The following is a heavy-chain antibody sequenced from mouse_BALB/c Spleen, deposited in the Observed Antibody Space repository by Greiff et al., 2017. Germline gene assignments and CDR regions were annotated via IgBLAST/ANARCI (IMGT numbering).Heavy chain of an antibody. CDR1: GFTFSSYG. CDR2: INSNGGST. J-gene: IGHJ3*01. CDR3: ARGLGFAY. D-gene: IGHD4-1*01. Sequence: DVKLVESGGGLVQPGGSLKLSCAASGFTFSSYGMSWVRQTPDKRLELVATINSNGGSTYYPDSVKGRFTISRDNAKNTLYLQMSSLKSEDTAMYYCARGLGFAYWGQGTLVTVSA. V-gene: IGHV5-6-3*01.